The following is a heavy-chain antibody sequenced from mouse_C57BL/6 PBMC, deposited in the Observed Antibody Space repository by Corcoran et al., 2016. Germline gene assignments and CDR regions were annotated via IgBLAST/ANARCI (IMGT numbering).Heavy chain of an antibody. J-gene: IGHJ3*01. V-gene: IGHV3-6*01. CDR2: ISYDGSN. CDR1: GYSIPSGYY. CDR3: ARDQGGSPFAY. D-gene: IGHD1-1*01. Sequence: DVQLQESGPGLVKPSQSLSLTCSVTGYSIPSGYYWNWIRQFPGNKLEWMGSISYDGSNNYNPSINNQISITRDTSKNHVSLKLNSVTTEDTATYYCARDQGGSPFAYWGQGTLVTVSA.